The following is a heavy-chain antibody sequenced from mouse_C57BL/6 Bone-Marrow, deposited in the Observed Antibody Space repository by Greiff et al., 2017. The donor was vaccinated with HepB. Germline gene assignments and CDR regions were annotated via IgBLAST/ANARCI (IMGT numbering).Heavy chain of an antibody. V-gene: IGHV5-6*01. CDR1: GFTFSSYG. D-gene: IGHD1-1*01. Sequence: EVKLVESGGDLVKPGGSLKLSCAASGFTFSSYGMSWVRQTPDKRLEWVATISSGGSYTYYPDSVKGRFTISRDNATNPLYLQMSSLKSEDTAMYYCARQGGDYYGSSIFAYWGQGTLVTVSA. J-gene: IGHJ3*01. CDR3: ARQGGDYYGSSIFAY. CDR2: ISSGGSYT.